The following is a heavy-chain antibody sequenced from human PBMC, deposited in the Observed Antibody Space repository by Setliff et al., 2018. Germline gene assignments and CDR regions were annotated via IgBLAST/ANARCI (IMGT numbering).Heavy chain of an antibody. D-gene: IGHD6-13*01. V-gene: IGHV3-23*01. CDR2: ISDSGGST. J-gene: IGHJ4*02. CDR3: AKRGDSSSWLEY. CDR1: GFTVSTYA. Sequence: PGGSLRLSCAASGFTVSTYAMSWVRQAPGKGLEWVSAISDSGGSTFYVDSVKGRFTISRDNSKNTLYLQMNSLRVEDTAVYYCAKRGDSSSWLEYWGQGTLVTVSS.